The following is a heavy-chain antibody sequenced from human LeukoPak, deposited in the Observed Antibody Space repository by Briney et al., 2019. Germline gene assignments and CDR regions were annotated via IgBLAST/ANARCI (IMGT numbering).Heavy chain of an antibody. CDR2: IYHSGST. CDR3: ARSTVANPGAFDI. D-gene: IGHD4-23*01. V-gene: IGHV4-38-2*01. CDR1: GYSISSGYY. Sequence: SETLSLTCAVSGYSISSGYYWGWIRQPPGKGLEWIGSIYHSGSTYYNPSLKSRVTISVDTSKNQFSLKLSSVTTADTAVYYCARSTVANPGAFDIWGQGTMVTVSS. J-gene: IGHJ3*02.